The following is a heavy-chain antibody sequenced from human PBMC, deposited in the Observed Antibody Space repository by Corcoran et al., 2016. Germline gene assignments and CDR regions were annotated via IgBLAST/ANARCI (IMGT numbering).Heavy chain of an antibody. Sequence: QVQLVQSGAEVKKPGSSVKVSCKASGGTFSSYAISWVRQAPGQGLEWMGGIIPIFGTANYAQKFQGRVTITADKSTSTAYMELSSLRSEDTAVYYCARAPIATSGGTTAGAFDIWGQGTMVTVSS. V-gene: IGHV1-69*06. J-gene: IGHJ3*02. D-gene: IGHD1-7*01. CDR1: GGTFSSYA. CDR2: IIPIFGTA. CDR3: ARAPIATSGGTTAGAFDI.